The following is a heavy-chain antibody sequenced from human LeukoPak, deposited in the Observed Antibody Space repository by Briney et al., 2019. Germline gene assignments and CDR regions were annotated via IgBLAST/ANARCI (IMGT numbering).Heavy chain of an antibody. V-gene: IGHV1-24*01. CDR1: GHTLSELS. Sequence: GASVKVSCKVSGHTLSELSMDWVRQAPGKGLEWVGNFVPEHGETRYAQKFQGRVTMTKDTSTETVYMELSSLKSDDTAIYYCTMKLRFLEWLPPGDYWGQGAWSPSPQ. CDR3: TMKLRFLEWLPPGDY. D-gene: IGHD3-3*01. J-gene: IGHJ4*02. CDR2: FVPEHGET.